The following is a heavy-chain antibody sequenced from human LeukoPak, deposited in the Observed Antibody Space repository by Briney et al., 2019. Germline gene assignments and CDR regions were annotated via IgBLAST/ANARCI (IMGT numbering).Heavy chain of an antibody. J-gene: IGHJ5*02. CDR1: GFTVSSNY. CDR2: ISGSGGST. D-gene: IGHD2-2*01. Sequence: PGGSLRLSCAASGFTVSSNYMSWVRQAPGKGLEWVSAISGSGGSTYYADSVKGRFTISRDNSKNTLYLQMNSLRAEDTAVYYCAKSSCSSTSCYPNWFDPWGQGTLVTVSS. V-gene: IGHV3-23*01. CDR3: AKSSCSSTSCYPNWFDP.